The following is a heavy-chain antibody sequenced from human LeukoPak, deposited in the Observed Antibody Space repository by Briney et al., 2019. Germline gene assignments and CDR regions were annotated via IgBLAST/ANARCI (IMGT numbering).Heavy chain of an antibody. CDR1: GFIFSGYW. CDR3: ARVSSSMGGAADY. D-gene: IGHD6-6*01. CDR2: IKQGGSEK. J-gene: IGHJ4*02. Sequence: PGGSLRLSCAASGFIFSGYWMSWVRQAPGKGLEWVANIKQGGSEKYYVDSVKGRFTISRDNAKNSAYLEMNSLRAEDTAVYYCARVSSSMGGAADYWGQGTLVTVSS. V-gene: IGHV3-7*01.